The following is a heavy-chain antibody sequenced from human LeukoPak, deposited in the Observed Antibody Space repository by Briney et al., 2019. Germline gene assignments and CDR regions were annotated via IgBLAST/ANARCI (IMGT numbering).Heavy chain of an antibody. CDR1: GGSITSYY. CDR3: AGSSGYYYYYYYYMDV. J-gene: IGHJ6*03. D-gene: IGHD3-22*01. CDR2: IYYSGST. Sequence: SETLSLTCTVSGGSITSYYWSWIRQPPGKGLEWIGYIYYSGSTNYNPSLKSRVTISVDRSKNQFSLKLRSVIAADTAVYYCAGSSGYYYYYYYYMDVWGKGTTVTVSS. V-gene: IGHV4-59*01.